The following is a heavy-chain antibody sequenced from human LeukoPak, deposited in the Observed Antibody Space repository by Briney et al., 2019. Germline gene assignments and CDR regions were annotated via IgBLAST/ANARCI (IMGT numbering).Heavy chain of an antibody. CDR1: GFPFSSNY. D-gene: IGHD2-15*01. V-gene: IGHV3-53*01. CDR2: IYSGGST. J-gene: IGHJ4*02. Sequence: PGGSLRLSCAASGFPFSSNYMSWVRQAPGKGLEWVSVIYSGGSTYYADSVKGRFTISRDNSKNTLYLQMNSLRAEDTAVYYCARAGLYCSGGSCYHFDYWGQGTLVTVSS. CDR3: ARAGLYCSGGSCYHFDY.